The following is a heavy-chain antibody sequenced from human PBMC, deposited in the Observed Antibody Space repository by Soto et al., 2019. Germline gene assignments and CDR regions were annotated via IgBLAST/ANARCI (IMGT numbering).Heavy chain of an antibody. CDR3: AASYGSGYRAFDY. D-gene: IGHD3-10*01. V-gene: IGHV1-69*02. Sequence: QVQLVQSGAEVRKPGSSVKVSCKASGDTFSFYTINWVRQAPGLGLEWMGRVNPIVSMSNYAQKFQGRVTITADKSTKTAYMQLSSLRSENMSIYYCAASYGSGYRAFDYWGQGALVTVSS. CDR2: VNPIVSMS. CDR1: GDTFSFYT. J-gene: IGHJ4*02.